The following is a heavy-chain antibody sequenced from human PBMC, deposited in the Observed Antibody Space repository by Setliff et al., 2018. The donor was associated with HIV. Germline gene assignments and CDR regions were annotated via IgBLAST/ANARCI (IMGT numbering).Heavy chain of an antibody. Sequence: SETLSLTCTVSGGSIGSAGYSWTWIRQPPGKGLEWIGYINYSGSTYYNPSLKSRVTISKDRSKNQFSLKLSSVTAADTAVYFCARLIHTGLLYFDFWGLGTLVTVSS. D-gene: IGHD2-8*02. CDR2: INYSGST. CDR3: ARLIHTGLLYFDF. J-gene: IGHJ4*02. V-gene: IGHV4-30-2*01. CDR1: GGSIGSAGYS.